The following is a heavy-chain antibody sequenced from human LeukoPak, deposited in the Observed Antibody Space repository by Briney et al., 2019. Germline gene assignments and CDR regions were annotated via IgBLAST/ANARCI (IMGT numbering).Heavy chain of an antibody. J-gene: IGHJ4*02. D-gene: IGHD1/OR15-1a*01. CDR2: IKHDGSEQ. CDR1: GFTFSTYW. Sequence: GGSLRLSCAASGFTFSTYWMTWVRQAPGKGLEWVANIKHDGSEQYSVDYVRGRFTISRDNAKNSLFLQMNSLRAEDTAVYYCARNRGHQQFDYWGQGTLVTVSS. V-gene: IGHV3-7*01. CDR3: ARNRGHQQFDY.